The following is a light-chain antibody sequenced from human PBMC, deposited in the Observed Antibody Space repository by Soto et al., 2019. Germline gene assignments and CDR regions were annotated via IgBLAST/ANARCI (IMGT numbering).Light chain of an antibody. CDR2: DVS. Sequence: QSVLTQPASVSGSPGQSITISCSGTSSDVGGYNYVSWYQQHPGKAPKLIIYDVSNRPSGVSNRFSGSKSGNTASLTISGLQAEDEADYSCSSYTSGSTPVIFGGGTKLTVL. CDR3: SSYTSGSTPVI. V-gene: IGLV2-14*01. CDR1: SSDVGGYNY. J-gene: IGLJ2*01.